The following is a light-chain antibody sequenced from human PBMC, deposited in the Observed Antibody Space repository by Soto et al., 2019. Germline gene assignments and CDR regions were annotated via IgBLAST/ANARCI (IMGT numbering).Light chain of an antibody. Sequence: EIVLTQSPGTLSLSPGERATLSCRASQSVRSSYLAWYQQKPGQAPRLLIHGASSRATGIPDRFSGSGSGTDFTLTISRLEPEDFAVYYCQRYGSSPLTFGGGTKVEIK. CDR2: GAS. V-gene: IGKV3-20*01. CDR3: QRYGSSPLT. CDR1: QSVRSSY. J-gene: IGKJ4*01.